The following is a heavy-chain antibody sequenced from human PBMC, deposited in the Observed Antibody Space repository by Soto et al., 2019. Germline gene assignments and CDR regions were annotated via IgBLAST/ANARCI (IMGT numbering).Heavy chain of an antibody. V-gene: IGHV3-74*01. J-gene: IGHJ6*02. CDR2: INSDGSST. CDR3: ARDLPPRVSLVRGWDSSYAMDV. D-gene: IGHD3-10*01. CDR1: GFTFSSYW. Sequence: GGSLRLSCAASGFTFSSYWMHWVRQAPGKGLVWVSRINSDGSSTSYADSVKGRFTISRDNAKNTLYLQMNSLRAEDTAVYYFARDLPPRVSLVRGWDSSYAMDVWGQGPSLTVS.